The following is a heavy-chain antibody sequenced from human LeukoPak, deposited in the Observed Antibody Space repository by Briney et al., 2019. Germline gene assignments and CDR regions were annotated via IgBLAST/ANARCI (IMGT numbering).Heavy chain of an antibody. CDR3: ARGRGYSSSWYRHTAYYMDV. V-gene: IGHV1-8*01. CDR1: GYTFTSYD. J-gene: IGHJ6*03. D-gene: IGHD6-13*01. Sequence: ASVKASCKASGYTFTSYDINWVRQATGQGLEWMGWMNPNSGNTGYAQKFQGRVTMTRNTSISTAYMELSSLRSEDTAVYYCARGRGYSSSWYRHTAYYMDVWGKGTTVTVSS. CDR2: MNPNSGNT.